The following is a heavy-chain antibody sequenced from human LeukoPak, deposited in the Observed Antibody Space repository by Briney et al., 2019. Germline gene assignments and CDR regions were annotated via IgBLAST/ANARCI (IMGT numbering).Heavy chain of an antibody. CDR2: MNPNSGNT. Sequence: ASVKVSCKASRYTFTSYDINWVRQATGQGLEWMGWMNPNSGNTGYAQKFQGRVTMTRNTSISTAYMELSSLRSEDTAVYFCARYSSGWYTNWFDPWGQGTLVTVSS. CDR1: RYTFTSYD. CDR3: ARYSSGWYTNWFDP. D-gene: IGHD6-19*01. J-gene: IGHJ5*02. V-gene: IGHV1-8*01.